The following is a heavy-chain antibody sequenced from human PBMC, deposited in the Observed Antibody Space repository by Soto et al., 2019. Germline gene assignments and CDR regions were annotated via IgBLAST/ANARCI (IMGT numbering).Heavy chain of an antibody. Sequence: SQTLSLTCAISGDSVSSNSAAWNWIRQSPSRGLEWLGRTYYRSKWYNDYAVSVKSRITINPDTSKNQFSLQLNSVTPEDTALYYCAREIKSYNWNVPFDYWGQGTLVTVSS. CDR2: TYYRSKWYN. J-gene: IGHJ4*02. D-gene: IGHD1-1*01. V-gene: IGHV6-1*01. CDR1: GDSVSSNSAA. CDR3: AREIKSYNWNVPFDY.